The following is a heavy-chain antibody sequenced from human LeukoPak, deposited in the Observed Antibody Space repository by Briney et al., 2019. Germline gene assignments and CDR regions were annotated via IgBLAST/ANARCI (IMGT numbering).Heavy chain of an antibody. V-gene: IGHV3-23*01. J-gene: IGHJ4*02. D-gene: IGHD7-27*01. CDR2: ITTSDGNT. CDR1: GFTFSSYT. Sequence: GGSLRLTCAASGFTFSSYTMSWVRQAPGKGLEWVSTITTSDGNTYYADSVKGRFTVPRDNSKNTLFLQMNSLRAEDTAVYYCAKDGGLWVSAHWGDSWGRGTLVTVSS. CDR3: AKDGGLWVSAHWGDS.